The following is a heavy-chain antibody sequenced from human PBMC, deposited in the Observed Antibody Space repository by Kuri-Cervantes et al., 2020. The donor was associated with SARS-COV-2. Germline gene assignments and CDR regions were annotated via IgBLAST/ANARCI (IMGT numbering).Heavy chain of an antibody. D-gene: IGHD3-9*01. J-gene: IGHJ5*02. CDR1: GGFIFSSYS. CDR3: MVSPLVNGRARVP. V-gene: IGHV3-7*01. CDR2: IDENGSEK. Sequence: GESLKISCAGSGGFIFSSYSMTWVRQAPGKGLEWVDNIDENGSEKYYVDSVKGRFTISRDNGQKSLSLQMNSIRDGETAFYYGMVSPLVNGRARVPWGQGTVVTVSS.